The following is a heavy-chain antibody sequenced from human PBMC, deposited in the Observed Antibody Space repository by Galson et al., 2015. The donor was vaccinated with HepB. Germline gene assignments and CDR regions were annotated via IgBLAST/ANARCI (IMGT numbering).Heavy chain of an antibody. CDR2: ISYHGSNQ. CDR1: GFTFSSYG. J-gene: IGHJ4*02. Sequence: SLRLSCAASGFTFSSYGMHWVRQAPGKGLEWVAAISYHGSNQYYEDSVKGRFTTSRDNSKNTLYLQMNSLRAEDTAVYYCAKVGSSDWFKFDYWGQGTVVTVSS. CDR3: AKVGSSDWFKFDY. V-gene: IGHV3-30*18. D-gene: IGHD6-19*01.